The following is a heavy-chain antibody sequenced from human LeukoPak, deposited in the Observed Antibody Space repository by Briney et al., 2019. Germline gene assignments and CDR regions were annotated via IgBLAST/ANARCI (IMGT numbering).Heavy chain of an antibody. V-gene: IGHV1-69*13. CDR1: GYTFTSYY. D-gene: IGHD3-10*01. Sequence: SVKVSCKASGYTFTSYYMHWVRLAPGQGLEWMGGIIPIFGTANYAQKFQGRVTITADESTSTAYMELSSLKTEDTAVYYCTTPQYYYGSGSYDYWGQGTLVTVSS. CDR2: IIPIFGTA. CDR3: TTPQYYYGSGSYDY. J-gene: IGHJ4*02.